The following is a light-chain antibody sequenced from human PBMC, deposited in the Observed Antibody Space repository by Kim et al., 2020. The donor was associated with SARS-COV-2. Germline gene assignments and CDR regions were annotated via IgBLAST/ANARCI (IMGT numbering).Light chain of an antibody. CDR2: QGT. CDR3: QAWDGSSDFSVA. CDR1: KLGNKF. J-gene: IGLJ2*01. V-gene: IGLV3-1*01. Sequence: SYELTQPPSVSVSPGQTASITCSGDKLGNKFASWYQQKPGQSPLLVIYQGTKRPSGIPERFSGSNSGNTATLTISGTQAMDEADYYWQAWDGSSDFSVAFGGGTKLAVL.